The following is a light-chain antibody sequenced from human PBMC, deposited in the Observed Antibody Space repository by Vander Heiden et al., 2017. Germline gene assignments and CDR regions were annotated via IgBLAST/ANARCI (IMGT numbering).Light chain of an antibody. J-gene: IGLJ3*02. CDR2: DDN. V-gene: IGLV3-21*02. Sequence: SYVLTQPPSVSVAPGQTARITCGGSNIGSKSVHWYQQKPGQSPVLVVFDDNGRPSGIPGRFSGSNSVNTATLTISRVEAGDEADYYCQVWDRSSGWVFGGGTRLTVL. CDR1: NIGSKS. CDR3: QVWDRSSGWV.